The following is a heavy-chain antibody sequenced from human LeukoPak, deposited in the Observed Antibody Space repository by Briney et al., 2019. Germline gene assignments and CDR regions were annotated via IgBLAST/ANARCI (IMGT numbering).Heavy chain of an antibody. D-gene: IGHD2-21*02. CDR2: MNPNSGNT. CDR1: GYTISSYD. J-gene: IGHJ5*02. CDR3: ARRKCITDCYNWYDP. V-gene: IGHV1-8*01. Sequence: VASVKVSCKASGYTISSYDINWVRQASGQGLEWMGWMNPNSGNTGYAQKFQGRVTMTRNTSISTAYMELSSLRSEDTAVYYCARRKCITDCYNWYDPWGQGTLVTVSS.